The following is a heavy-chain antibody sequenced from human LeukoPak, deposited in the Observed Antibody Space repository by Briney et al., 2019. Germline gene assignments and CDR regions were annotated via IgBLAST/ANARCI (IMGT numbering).Heavy chain of an antibody. CDR2: IRWDGGST. V-gene: IGHV3-43D*03. Sequence: PGGSLRLSCAASGFTFDDYAMHWVRQAPGRGLEWVCLIRWDGGSTHYADSVKGRFIISRDNSKNSLYLQMNSLRAEDTAFYYCAKDWYSSGSGNYGFVDYWGQGTLVTVSS. D-gene: IGHD3-10*01. J-gene: IGHJ4*02. CDR3: AKDWYSSGSGNYGFVDY. CDR1: GFTFDDYA.